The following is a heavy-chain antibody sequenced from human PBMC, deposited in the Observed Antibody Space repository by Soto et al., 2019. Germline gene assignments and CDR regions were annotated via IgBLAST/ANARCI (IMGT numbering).Heavy chain of an antibody. V-gene: IGHV3-23*01. CDR2: ISGSGGTT. CDR3: TTGLSNGYYNFDY. CDR1: GFTFSNYA. Sequence: GSLRLSCAASGFTFSNYAMSWVRQAPGKGLEWVSSISGSGGTTDYAAPVKGRITISRDHSKDTLYLRMNSLKTEDTAVYYCTTGLSNGYYNFDYWGQGTPVTVSS. J-gene: IGHJ4*02. D-gene: IGHD3-22*01.